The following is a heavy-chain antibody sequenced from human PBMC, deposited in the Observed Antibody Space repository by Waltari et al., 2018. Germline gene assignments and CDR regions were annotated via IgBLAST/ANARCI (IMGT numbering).Heavy chain of an antibody. CDR1: GGSFSGYY. Sequence: QVQLQQWGAGLLKPSETLSLTCAVYGGSFSGYYWSWIRQPPGKGLEWIGEINHSGSTNYNPSLKSRVTISVDTSKNQFSLKLSSVTAADTAVYYCARGVRYSYWGQGTLVTVSS. J-gene: IGHJ4*02. CDR3: ARGVRYSY. CDR2: INHSGST. V-gene: IGHV4-34*01. D-gene: IGHD1-26*01.